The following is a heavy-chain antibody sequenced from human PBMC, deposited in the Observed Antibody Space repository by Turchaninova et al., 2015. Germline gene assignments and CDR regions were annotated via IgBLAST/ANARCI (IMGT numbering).Heavy chain of an antibody. J-gene: IGHJ6*02. CDR2: ISFDGNTK. CDR3: AKYIRTGYDYYYGMDV. D-gene: IGHD3-9*01. CDR1: KFTFSAYG. V-gene: IGHV3-30*18. Sequence: QVQLVESGGGVVQPGWSLRLSCVASKFTFSAYGIHWVRQAPGKGLEWVAVISFDGNTKYYADSVKGRFTISRDNSKNTLYLQMNSLRAEDTAVYYCAKYIRTGYDYYYGMDVWGQGTTVTVSS.